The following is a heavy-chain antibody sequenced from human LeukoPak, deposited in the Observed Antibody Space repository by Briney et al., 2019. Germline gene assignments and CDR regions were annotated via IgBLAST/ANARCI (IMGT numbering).Heavy chain of an antibody. CDR3: ARKYCSSISCLFDY. D-gene: IGHD2-2*01. Sequence: GGSLRLSCADSGFTFSSYEMNWVRQAPGKGLEWVSYISSSGSAIYYADSVKGRFTISRDNAKNSLYLQMNSLRAEDTAVYYCARKYCSSISCLFDYWGQGTLVTVSS. V-gene: IGHV3-48*03. CDR1: GFTFSSYE. J-gene: IGHJ4*02. CDR2: ISSSGSAI.